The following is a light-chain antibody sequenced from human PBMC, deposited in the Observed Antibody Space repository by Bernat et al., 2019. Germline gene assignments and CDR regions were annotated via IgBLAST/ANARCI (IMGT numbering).Light chain of an antibody. CDR2: GVT. CDR3: SSYTSTSTPYV. CDR1: SSDVGAYNY. Sequence: QSALTQPASVSGSPGQSITISCTGTSSDVGAYNYVSWYQQHPGKAPELMIYGVTDRPSGVSIRFSGSKSGNTASLTISGLQAEDEADYYCSSYTSTSTPYVFGTGTKVTVL. J-gene: IGLJ1*01. V-gene: IGLV2-14*03.